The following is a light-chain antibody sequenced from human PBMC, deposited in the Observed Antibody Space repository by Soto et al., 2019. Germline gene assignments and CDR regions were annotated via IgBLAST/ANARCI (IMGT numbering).Light chain of an antibody. V-gene: IGKV3-20*01. CDR1: QTVASSY. J-gene: IGKJ1*01. CDR3: QEYGSSPWT. Sequence: IVLTQSPSILSVSPGERATLSCRASQTVASSYLAWYQQKPGQAPRLLIYGASTRATGIPDRFSGSGSGTDFTLTISSLEPEDFAVYYCQEYGSSPWTFGQGTKVDIK. CDR2: GAS.